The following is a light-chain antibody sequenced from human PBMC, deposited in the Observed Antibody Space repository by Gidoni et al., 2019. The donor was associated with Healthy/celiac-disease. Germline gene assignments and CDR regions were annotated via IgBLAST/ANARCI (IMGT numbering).Light chain of an antibody. J-gene: IGLJ2*01. V-gene: IGLV3-21*04. CDR1: NIGSKS. CDR3: QVWDSSSDHVV. CDR2: YDS. Sequence: YVLTQPPSVAEAPGQTAMITCGGNNIGSKSVHSYQQQPGQAPVLVIYYDSDRPSGIPERFSGSNSGNTATLTISRVEAGDEADYYCQVWDSSSDHVVFGGGTKLTVL.